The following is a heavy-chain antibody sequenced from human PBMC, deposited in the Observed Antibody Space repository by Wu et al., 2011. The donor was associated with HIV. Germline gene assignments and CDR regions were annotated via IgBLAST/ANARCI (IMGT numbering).Heavy chain of an antibody. V-gene: IGHV1-69*05. Sequence: QIQLVQSGAEVKKPGSSVKVSCKASGGTFSRYAISWVRQAPGHGLEWMGEIIPLSGTAKYAQKFRGRVTITTDDSTSTGYMELTSLRSEDTAVYYCAIWEEYYSNTNWFDPGAREPWSPSPQ. CDR3: AIWEEYYSNTNWFDP. D-gene: IGHD4-11*01. J-gene: IGHJ5*02. CDR2: IIPLSGTA. CDR1: GGTFSRYA.